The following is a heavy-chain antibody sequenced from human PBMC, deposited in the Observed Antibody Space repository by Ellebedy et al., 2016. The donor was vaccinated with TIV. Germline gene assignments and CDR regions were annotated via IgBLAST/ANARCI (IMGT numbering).Heavy chain of an antibody. Sequence: SLKISCAASGFPFGDYALHWVRQVPGKGLEWVSGISWTSGVIGYGDSVKGRFTISRDNAKKVLFLQMKRLRTEDTAVYRCVKEGSGGHGYYYDFWGQGTLVTVSS. J-gene: IGHJ4*02. D-gene: IGHD2-15*01. CDR3: VKEGSGGHGYYYDF. CDR1: GFPFGDYA. V-gene: IGHV3-9*01. CDR2: ISWTSGVI.